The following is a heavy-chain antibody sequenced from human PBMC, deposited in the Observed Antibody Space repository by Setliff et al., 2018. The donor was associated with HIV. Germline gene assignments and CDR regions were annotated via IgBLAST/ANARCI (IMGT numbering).Heavy chain of an antibody. CDR2: IYYSGST. J-gene: IGHJ5*02. CDR1: GGSISSGSDY. V-gene: IGHV4-39*07. CDR3: ARVGDYGSGGWFDP. Sequence: SETLSLTCTVSGGSISSGSDYWSWIRQPAGKGLEWIGSIYYSGSTYYNPSLKSRITISVDTSKNQFSLKLSSVTAADTAVYYCARVGDYGSGGWFDPWGQGTLVTVSS. D-gene: IGHD3-10*01.